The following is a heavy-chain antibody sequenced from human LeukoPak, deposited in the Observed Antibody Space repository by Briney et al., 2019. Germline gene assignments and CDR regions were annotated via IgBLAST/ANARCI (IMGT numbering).Heavy chain of an antibody. V-gene: IGHV4-59*08. CDR3: VRRDTGLNYCDY. J-gene: IGHJ4*02. CDR2: IYYTGST. CDR1: GGSINSHY. D-gene: IGHD5-12*01. Sequence: SETLSLTCAVSGGSINSHYWSWIRQPPGKGLEWIGDIYYTGSTKYNPSLKRRVTTSLDTSKNPLSLKLTSVLAANTPLSISVRRDTGLNYCDYWGQGILVTVSS.